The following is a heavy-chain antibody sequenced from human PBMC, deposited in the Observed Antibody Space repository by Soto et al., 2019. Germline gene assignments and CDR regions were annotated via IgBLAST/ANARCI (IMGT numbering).Heavy chain of an antibody. D-gene: IGHD6-19*01. V-gene: IGHV4-30-4*01. Sequence: PSETLSLTCSVSGGSISSGDYYWTWIRQPPGKGLEWIGYIYYSGSTYYNPSLESRISMSVADSKNQFSLKLSSVTAADTAVYYCARLLGGTGSYGGYYFGSWDQGALVTVSS. CDR3: ARLLGGTGSYGGYYFGS. J-gene: IGHJ4*02. CDR2: IYYSGST. CDR1: GGSISSGDYY.